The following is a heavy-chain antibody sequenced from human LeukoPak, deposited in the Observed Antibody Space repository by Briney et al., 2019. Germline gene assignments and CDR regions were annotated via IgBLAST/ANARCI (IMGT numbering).Heavy chain of an antibody. CDR3: AIHFVTEAYNFDY. Sequence: GGSLRLSCAASGFTFSGYAMHWVRQAPGKGLEWVAVITYHGGNKYYPDSVKGRFTISRDNSKNTLYLQMNSLRAEDTAVYYFAIHFVTEAYNFDYRGEGTLVTVSS. CDR1: GFTFSGYA. CDR2: ITYHGGNK. V-gene: IGHV3-30*01. J-gene: IGHJ4*02. D-gene: IGHD2-21*01.